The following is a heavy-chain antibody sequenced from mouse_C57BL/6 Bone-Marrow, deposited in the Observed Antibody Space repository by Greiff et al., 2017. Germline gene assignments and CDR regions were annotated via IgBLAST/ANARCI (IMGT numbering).Heavy chain of an antibody. CDR1: GYTFTDYN. Sequence: VQLQQSGPELVKPGASVKMSCKASGYTFTDYNMHWVKQSHGQSLEWIGDINPNNGGTSYNQKFKGKATLTVNKSSSTAYMELRSLTSVESEDYYGANSYYGSSPYFDYWGQGTTLTVSS. CDR2: INPNNGGT. D-gene: IGHD1-1*01. J-gene: IGHJ2*01. CDR3: ANSYYGSSPYFDY. V-gene: IGHV1-22*01.